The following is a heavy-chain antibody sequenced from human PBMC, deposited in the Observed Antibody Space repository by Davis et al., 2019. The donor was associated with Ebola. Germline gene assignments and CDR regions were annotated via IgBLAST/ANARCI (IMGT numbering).Heavy chain of an antibody. Sequence: SETLSLTCTVSGGSINRRDYYWSWIRQPPGKGLEWIGYISSSESTDYNPSLRSRLTISVDTSKNQFSLKLSSVTAADTAVYYCAQGPSNYNWFDPWGQGTLVTVSS. CDR3: AQGPSNYNWFDP. V-gene: IGHV4-30-4*01. D-gene: IGHD4-11*01. CDR1: GGSINRRDYY. CDR2: ISSSEST. J-gene: IGHJ5*02.